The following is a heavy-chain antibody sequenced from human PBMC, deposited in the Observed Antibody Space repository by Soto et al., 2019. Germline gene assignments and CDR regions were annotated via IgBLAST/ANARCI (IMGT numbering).Heavy chain of an antibody. CDR2: IRSKANSYAT. Sequence: GGSLRLSCAASGFTFSGSAMHWVRQASGKGLEWVGRIRSKANSYATAYAASVKGRFTISRDDSKNTAYLQMNSLKTEDTAVYYCTSHDYDFWSGRTKRDAFDIWGQGTMVTVSS. D-gene: IGHD3-3*01. CDR1: GFTFSGSA. J-gene: IGHJ3*02. V-gene: IGHV3-73*01. CDR3: TSHDYDFWSGRTKRDAFDI.